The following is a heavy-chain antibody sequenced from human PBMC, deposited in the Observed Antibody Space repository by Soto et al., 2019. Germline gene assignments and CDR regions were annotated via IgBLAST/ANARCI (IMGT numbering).Heavy chain of an antibody. V-gene: IGHV3-73*01. CDR2: IRSKANSYAT. CDR1: GFTFSGSA. J-gene: IGHJ5*02. Sequence: GGSLRLSCAASGFTFSGSAMHWVRQASGKGLEWVGRIRSKANSYATAYAASVKGRFTISRDDSKNTAYLQMNSLKTEDTAVYYCTRRPLIVATGEDWFDPWGQGTLVTVSS. D-gene: IGHD5-12*01. CDR3: TRRPLIVATGEDWFDP.